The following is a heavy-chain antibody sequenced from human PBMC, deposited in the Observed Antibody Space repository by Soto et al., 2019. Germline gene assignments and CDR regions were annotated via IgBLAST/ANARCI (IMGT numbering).Heavy chain of an antibody. D-gene: IGHD1-26*01. CDR2: ITAYNGNT. V-gene: IGHV1-18*01. J-gene: IGHJ5*02. Sequence: QVQLVQSGAEVKKPGASVKVSCKASGYTFTTYAITWVRQAPGQGLAWMGWITAYNGNTNYAQKLQGRVTMTTDTSTSTAYMDLRSLISDDTAMYYCATGRIVGATSPWVTWGQGTLVTVSS. CDR1: GYTFTTYA. CDR3: ATGRIVGATSPWVT.